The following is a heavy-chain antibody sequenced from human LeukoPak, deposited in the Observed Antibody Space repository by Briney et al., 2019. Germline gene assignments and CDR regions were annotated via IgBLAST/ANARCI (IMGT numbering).Heavy chain of an antibody. CDR1: GGSIRGTSYY. D-gene: IGHD3-3*01. Sequence: SETLSLTCTVSGGSIRGTSYYLGWIRQPPGKGLEWIGGLYYSGTTYYNPSLKSRVTVSLDTSRNQFSLKLSSVTAADTAVYYCAFWSTYYSGWGKYNWGQGTLVTVSS. V-gene: IGHV4-39*07. CDR3: AFWSTYYSGWGKYN. J-gene: IGHJ4*02. CDR2: LYYSGTT.